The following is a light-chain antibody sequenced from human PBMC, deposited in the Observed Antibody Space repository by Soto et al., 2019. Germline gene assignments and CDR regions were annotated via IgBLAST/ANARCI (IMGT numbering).Light chain of an antibody. Sequence: DIQMTQSPSSLSASVGGRVTITCRASESIATDFKWYQQKPGTAPNLLIYHASPLQAGIPARFAGSRSGTNFSLTITSLHPNGSATYYSQQTYRTPRTFGQGSKLEIK. CDR2: HAS. CDR1: ESIATD. J-gene: IGKJ2*02. V-gene: IGKV1-39*01. CDR3: QQTYRTPRT.